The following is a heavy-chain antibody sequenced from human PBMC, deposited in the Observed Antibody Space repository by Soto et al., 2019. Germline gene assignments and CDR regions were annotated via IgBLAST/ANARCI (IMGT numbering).Heavy chain of an antibody. CDR1: GGSISSYY. J-gene: IGHJ3*02. CDR3: AREPDTYYYGSRDASDI. D-gene: IGHD3-22*01. V-gene: IGHV4-59*01. Sequence: PSDTLSLTCTVSGGSISSYYWNWIRQPPGKGLECIGYIYYSGSTNYNPSLKSRVTISLDTSKKQFSLKLSSVTAADTAVYYCAREPDTYYYGSRDASDIWGKGTMVTV. CDR2: IYYSGST.